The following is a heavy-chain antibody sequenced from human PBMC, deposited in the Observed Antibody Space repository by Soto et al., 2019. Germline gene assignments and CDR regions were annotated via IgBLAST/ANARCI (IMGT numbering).Heavy chain of an antibody. CDR2: ISGGVGST. V-gene: IGHV3-23*01. CDR1: GFTFSIYA. D-gene: IGHD5-18*01. CDR3: VHPGYSYDPFGY. Sequence: GGSLILSYAASGFTFSIYAMSWGRLAPGKGLEWVSSISGGVGSTYYADSVKGRLTISRDNSKNTLYLQMNSLRAEDTAVYYCVHPGYSYDPFGYWGRGTLVTVSS. J-gene: IGHJ4*02.